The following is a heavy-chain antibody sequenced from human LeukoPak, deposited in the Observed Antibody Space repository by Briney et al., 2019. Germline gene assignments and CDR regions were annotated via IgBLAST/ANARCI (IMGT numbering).Heavy chain of an antibody. CDR2: INHSGST. Sequence: PSETLSLTCAVYGGSFSGYYWSWIRQPPGKGLEWIGEINHSGSTNYNPSLKSRVTISVDTSKNQFSLKLSSVTAADTAVYYCARWDFDWLHFDYWGQGTLVTVSS. D-gene: IGHD3-9*01. J-gene: IGHJ4*02. V-gene: IGHV4-34*01. CDR3: ARWDFDWLHFDY. CDR1: GGSFSGYY.